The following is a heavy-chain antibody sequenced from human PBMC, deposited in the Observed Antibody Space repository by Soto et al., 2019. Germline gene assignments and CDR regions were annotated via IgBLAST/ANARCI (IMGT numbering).Heavy chain of an antibody. CDR2: ISAYNGNT. CDR3: ARIWSYYSDYYFDS. D-gene: IGHD1-26*01. CDR1: GYTFISYG. Sequence: QVQLVQSGAEVKKTGASVMFSCKASGYTFISYGISWVRQAPGQGLEWMGWISAYNGNTNYAQKLQGRVTMTTDTSTSKAYIELRSLRSDDTAMYYCARIWSYYSDYYFDSWGQGTLVTVAS. V-gene: IGHV1-18*01. J-gene: IGHJ4*02.